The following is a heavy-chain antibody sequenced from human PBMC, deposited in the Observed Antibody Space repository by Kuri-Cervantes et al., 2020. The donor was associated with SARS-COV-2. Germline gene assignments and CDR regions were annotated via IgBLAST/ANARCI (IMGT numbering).Heavy chain of an antibody. V-gene: IGHV3-7*03. CDR2: IKQDGSEK. CDR3: AREGDY. CDR1: GFTFSSYW. Sequence: GESLKISCAASGFTFSSYWMSWVRQAPGKGLEWVANIKQDGSEKYYVDSVKGRFTIPRDNAKNSLYLQMNSLRAEDTALYYCAREGDYWGQGTLVTVSS. J-gene: IGHJ4*02.